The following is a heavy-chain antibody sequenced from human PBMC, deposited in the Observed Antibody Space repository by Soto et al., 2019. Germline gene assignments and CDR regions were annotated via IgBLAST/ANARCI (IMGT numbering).Heavy chain of an antibody. Sequence: SETLSLTCAVYGGSFSGYYWSWIRQPPGKGLEWIGEINHSGSTNYNPSLKSRVTISVDTSKNQFSLKLSSVTAADTAVYYFSSARGRGYCSGGSRLYFDYWGQGTLVTVSS. V-gene: IGHV4-34*01. J-gene: IGHJ4*02. D-gene: IGHD2-15*01. CDR2: INHSGST. CDR3: SSARGRGYCSGGSRLYFDY. CDR1: GGSFSGYY.